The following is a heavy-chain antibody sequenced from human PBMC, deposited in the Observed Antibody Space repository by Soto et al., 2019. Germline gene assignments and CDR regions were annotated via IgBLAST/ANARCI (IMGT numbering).Heavy chain of an antibody. V-gene: IGHV1-18*01. Sequence: QVQLVQSGAEVKKPGASVKVSCKASGYTFTTYGMSWVRQAPGQVLDWMGWISTYNGNTKYAERLQGRVTMTTDTTTSTAYMELRSLRSDDTAVYYCARGPTDYYDNSGNYFLDYWGQGTLVTVSS. CDR1: GYTFTTYG. CDR2: ISTYNGNT. CDR3: ARGPTDYYDNSGNYFLDY. D-gene: IGHD3-22*01. J-gene: IGHJ4*02.